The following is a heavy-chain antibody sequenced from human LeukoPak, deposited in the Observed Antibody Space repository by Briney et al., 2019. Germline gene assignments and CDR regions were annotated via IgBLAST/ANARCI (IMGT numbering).Heavy chain of an antibody. CDR2: IYYSGST. V-gene: IGHV4-59*12. J-gene: IGHJ4*02. CDR1: AGSISLYNTYY. Sequence: SETLSPTCTVSAGSISLYNTYYWNWIRQSPGKGLEWIGYIYYSGSTNYNPSLKSRVTISVDTSKNQFSLKLSSVTAADTAVYYCARLSEDIVVVVAATGFDYWGQGTLVTVSS. D-gene: IGHD2-15*01. CDR3: ARLSEDIVVVVAATGFDY.